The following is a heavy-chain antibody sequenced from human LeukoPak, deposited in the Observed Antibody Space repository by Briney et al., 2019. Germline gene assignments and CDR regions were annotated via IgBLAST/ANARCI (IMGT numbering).Heavy chain of an antibody. CDR2: INHSGST. CDR3: ARGPRTGYCSGGSCPKGALDY. J-gene: IGHJ4*02. CDR1: GGSFSGYY. V-gene: IGHV4-34*01. D-gene: IGHD2-15*01. Sequence: PSETLSLTCAVYGGSFSGYYWSWIRQPPGKGLEWIGEINHSGSTNYNPSLKSRVTISVDTSKNQFSLKLSSVTAADTAVYYCARGPRTGYCSGGSCPKGALDYWGQGTLVTVSS.